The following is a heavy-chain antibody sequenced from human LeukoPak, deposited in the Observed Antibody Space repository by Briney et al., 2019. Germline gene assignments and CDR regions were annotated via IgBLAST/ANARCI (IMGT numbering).Heavy chain of an antibody. V-gene: IGHV3-53*01. CDR2: IYSGGST. Sequence: GGSLRLSCAASGFTVSSNYMSWVRQAPGKGLEWVSVIYSGGSTYYADSVKGRFTISRDNSKNTLYLQMNSLRAEDTAVYYCARAVDVLEFDYWGQGTLVTVSS. J-gene: IGHJ4*02. CDR3: ARAVDVLEFDY. CDR1: GFTVSSNY.